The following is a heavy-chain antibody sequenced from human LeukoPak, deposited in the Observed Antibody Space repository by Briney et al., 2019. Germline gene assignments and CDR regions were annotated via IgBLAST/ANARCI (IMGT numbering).Heavy chain of an antibody. CDR1: GGSISSSSYY. D-gene: IGHD3-16*02. CDR2: IYYSGST. CDR3: ARGYPWFDP. J-gene: IGHJ5*02. V-gene: IGHV4-39*07. Sequence: PSETLSLTCTVSGGSISSSSYYWGWLRQPPGKGLEWIGSIYYSGSTYYNPSLKSRVTIQIDTTKNQFSLKLSSVTAADTAVYYCARGYPWFDPWGQGTLVAVSS.